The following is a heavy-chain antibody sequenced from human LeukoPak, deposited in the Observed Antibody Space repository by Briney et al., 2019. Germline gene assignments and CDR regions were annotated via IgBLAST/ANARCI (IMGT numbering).Heavy chain of an antibody. V-gene: IGHV4-4*09. CDR2: IHTSGST. J-gene: IGHJ5*02. Sequence: SETLSLTCTVSGGSLSSYYWSWIRQPPGKGLEWIGYIHTSGSTNYNPSLKSRVTISVDTSKNQFSLKLSYVTAADTAVYYCARSRGAGTTANWFDPWGQGTLVTVSS. CDR3: ARSRGAGTTANWFDP. CDR1: GGSLSSYY. D-gene: IGHD1-7*01.